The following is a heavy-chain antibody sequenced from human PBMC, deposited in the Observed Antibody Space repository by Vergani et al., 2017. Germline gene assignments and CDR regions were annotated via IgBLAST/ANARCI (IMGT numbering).Heavy chain of an antibody. D-gene: IGHD6-19*01. CDR3: AKGYSSDWYGGACDY. CDR2: ISRSGDSR. V-gene: IGHV3-23*04. Sequence: VQLVETGGGVVQPGGSLRLSCVASGFTFSSYAITWVRQAPGKGLEWVSAISRSGDSRYYADSVQGRFTISRDNSKNTLYLQMNNLRAEDTALYYCAKGYSSDWYGGACDYWGQGTLVTVSS. J-gene: IGHJ4*02. CDR1: GFTFSSYA.